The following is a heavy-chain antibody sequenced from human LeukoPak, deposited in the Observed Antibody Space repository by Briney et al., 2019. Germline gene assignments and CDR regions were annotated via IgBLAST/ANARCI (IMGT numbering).Heavy chain of an antibody. J-gene: IGHJ4*02. V-gene: IGHV4-39*07. CDR2: TYYSGST. Sequence: SETLSLTCTVSGGSISSSHYYWGWIRQPPGKGLEWIGSTYYSGSTYYNPSLKSRVTISVDTSKNQFSLKLSSATAADTAVYYCAILPATDTYYYDNRGYYRPGVHWGQGTLVTVSS. D-gene: IGHD3-22*01. CDR1: GGSISSSHYY. CDR3: AILPATDTYYYDNRGYYRPGVH.